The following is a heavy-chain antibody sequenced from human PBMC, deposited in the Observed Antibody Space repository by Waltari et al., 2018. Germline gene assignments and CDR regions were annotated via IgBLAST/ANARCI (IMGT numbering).Heavy chain of an antibody. V-gene: IGHV4-39*02. D-gene: IGHD6-19*01. Sequence: GSSRQAPGQGLEWIADFHHNRATIYNPALNSGVTISAHMSKNHFSLRVTSVTDADKAVDYCVRRTAVGWGWFDARGQGTLVTGSS. J-gene: IGHJ5*02. CDR2: FHHNRAT. CDR3: VRRTAVGWGWFDA.